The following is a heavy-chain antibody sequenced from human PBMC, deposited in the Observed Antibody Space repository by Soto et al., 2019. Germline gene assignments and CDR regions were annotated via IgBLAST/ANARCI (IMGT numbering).Heavy chain of an antibody. D-gene: IGHD2-15*01. CDR3: ARDSWVYGGNVDY. CDR1: GGTVSGYY. Sequence: PSETLSLTCAVYGGTVSGYYWSWIRQPPGKGLEWIGEINHSGSTNYNPSLKSRVTISVDTSKNQFSLKLSSVTAADTAVYYCARDSWVYGGNVDYWGQGTLVTVSS. V-gene: IGHV4-34*01. J-gene: IGHJ4*02. CDR2: INHSGST.